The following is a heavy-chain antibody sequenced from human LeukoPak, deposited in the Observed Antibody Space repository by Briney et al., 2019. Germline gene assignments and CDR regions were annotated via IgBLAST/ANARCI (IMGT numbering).Heavy chain of an antibody. CDR1: GGSISSSSYY. Sequence: SETLSLTCTVSGGSISSSSYYWGWIRQPPGTGLVWIGSIYYSGSTYYNPSLKSRVTISVDTSKNQFSLKRSSVTAADTAVYYCARRLSGSYFDYWGQGTLVTVSS. CDR2: IYYSGST. CDR3: ARRLSGSYFDY. V-gene: IGHV4-39*01. J-gene: IGHJ4*02. D-gene: IGHD1-26*01.